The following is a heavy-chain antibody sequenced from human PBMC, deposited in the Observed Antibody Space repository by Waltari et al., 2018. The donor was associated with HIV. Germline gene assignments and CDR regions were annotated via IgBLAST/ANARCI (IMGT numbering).Heavy chain of an antibody. CDR1: GGSISRYY. V-gene: IGHV4-59*01. CDR2: IYYSGST. Sequence: QVQLQESGPGLVKPSETLSLTCTVSGGSISRYYWHWLRQSPGEGLEWIGHIYYSGSTNYNPSLKSRVTISLDTSKNQFSLKLSSVTAADTAVYYCARVRITMIVARPNDAFDIWGQGTMVTVSS. D-gene: IGHD3-22*01. J-gene: IGHJ3*02. CDR3: ARVRITMIVARPNDAFDI.